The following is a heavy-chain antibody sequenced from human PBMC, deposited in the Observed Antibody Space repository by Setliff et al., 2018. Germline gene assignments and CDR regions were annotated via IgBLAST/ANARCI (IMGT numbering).Heavy chain of an antibody. CDR1: GYNFVSYD. J-gene: IGHJ4*02. Sequence: ASVKVSCKTSGYNFVSYDIDWVRQAPGQGLEWMGWMNPNTGATGYAQKFQGRVIMTRSASLSSAYMGLTNLTPDDTAVYYCARGRAGHSGHWGQGTLVTVSS. V-gene: IGHV1-8*02. D-gene: IGHD6-19*01. CDR2: MNPNTGAT. CDR3: ARGRAGHSGH.